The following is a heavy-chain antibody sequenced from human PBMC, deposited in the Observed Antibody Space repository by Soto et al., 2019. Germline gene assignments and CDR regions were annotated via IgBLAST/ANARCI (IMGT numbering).Heavy chain of an antibody. D-gene: IGHD2-15*01. CDR1: GSTFSNYI. V-gene: IGHV3-30-3*01. CDR3: AGGDNYYALGV. CDR2: ISYDGSNK. J-gene: IGHJ6*02. Sequence: QLQLVESGGGVVLPGRSLRLSCTASGSTFSNYIMHWVRQAPGKGLEWVAFISYDGSNKDYADSVEGRFTISRDNSKSTLFLQLSSLRPEDTAVYYCAGGDNYYALGVWGQGTTVTVSS.